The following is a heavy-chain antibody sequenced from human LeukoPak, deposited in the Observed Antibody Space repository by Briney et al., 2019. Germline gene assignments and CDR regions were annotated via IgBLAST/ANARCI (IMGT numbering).Heavy chain of an antibody. CDR2: IIPIFGTV. D-gene: IGHD6-19*01. Sequence: GASVKVSCKASGYTFTSYGISWVRQAPGQGLEWMGGIIPIFGTVTYAQKFQGRVTITADESTSTAYMELSSLRSEDTAVYYCARQIRGWSADYWGQGTLVTVSS. CDR3: ARQIRGWSADY. J-gene: IGHJ4*02. V-gene: IGHV1-69*13. CDR1: GYTFTSYG.